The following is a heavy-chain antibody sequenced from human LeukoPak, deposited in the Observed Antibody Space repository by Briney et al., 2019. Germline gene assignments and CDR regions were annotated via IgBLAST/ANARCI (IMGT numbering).Heavy chain of an antibody. CDR1: GGSISSYY. Sequence: SETLSLTCTVSGGSISSYYWSWIRQPPGKGLEWIGYIYYSGSTNYNPSLKSRVTISVDTSKNQFSLKLSSLTAADTAVYYCARGLRYCSGGNCYSPKYFQHWGQGTLVTVSS. CDR3: ARGLRYCSGGNCYSPKYFQH. CDR2: IYYSGST. D-gene: IGHD2-15*01. V-gene: IGHV4-59*01. J-gene: IGHJ1*01.